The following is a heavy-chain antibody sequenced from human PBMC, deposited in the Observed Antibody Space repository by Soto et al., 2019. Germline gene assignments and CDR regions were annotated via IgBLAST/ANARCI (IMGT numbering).Heavy chain of an antibody. CDR2: ISDDGDKV. CDR3: ARAHFHDSSGPNGHAFDI. J-gene: IGHJ3*02. V-gene: IGHV3-30-3*01. Sequence: QVQLVESGGGVVQPGRSLRLSCAASEFTFSDYAMHWVRQAPGKGLEWVAVISDDGDKVFYADSMKDRLTISRDNSKSSLFLQLTRLGPEDTALYYCARAHFHDSSGPNGHAFDIWGQGPLVTVSS. CDR1: EFTFSDYA. D-gene: IGHD3-22*01.